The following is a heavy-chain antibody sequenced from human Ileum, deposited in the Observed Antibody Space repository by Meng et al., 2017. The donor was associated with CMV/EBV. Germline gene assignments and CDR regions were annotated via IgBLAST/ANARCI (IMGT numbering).Heavy chain of an antibody. J-gene: IGHJ4*02. CDR2: VSYSGIT. D-gene: IGHD5-18*01. V-gene: IGHV4-59*01. Sequence: SETLSLTCTVSGDSINSDYWTWVRQPPGKGLEWIGYVSYSGITLYNPSLESRVFISADTSQNQFSLRLNSVTSADTAVYSCARLHRGFSNGYGVLDNWSQGTLVTVSS. CDR1: GDSINSDY. CDR3: ARLHRGFSNGYGVLDN.